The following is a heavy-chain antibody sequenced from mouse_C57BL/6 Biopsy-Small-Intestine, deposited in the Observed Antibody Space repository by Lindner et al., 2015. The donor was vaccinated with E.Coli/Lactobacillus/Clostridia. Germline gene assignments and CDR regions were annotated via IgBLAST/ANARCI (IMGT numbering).Heavy chain of an antibody. V-gene: IGHV1-22*01. Sequence: VQLQESGPELVKPGASVKMSCKASGYTFTDYNMHWVKQSHGKSLEWIGYINPNNGGTSYNQKFKGKATLTVNKSSSTAYMELRSLTSEDSAVYYCASRAYYSNYFDYWGQGTTLTVSS. J-gene: IGHJ2*01. CDR1: GYTFTDYN. CDR3: ASRAYYSNYFDY. D-gene: IGHD2-5*01. CDR2: INPNNGGT.